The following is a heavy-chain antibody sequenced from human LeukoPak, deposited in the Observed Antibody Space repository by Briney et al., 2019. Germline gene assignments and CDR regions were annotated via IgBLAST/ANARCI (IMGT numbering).Heavy chain of an antibody. CDR2: IYYSGST. J-gene: IGHJ4*02. D-gene: IGHD3-10*01. V-gene: IGHV4-30-4*01. CDR3: ARDYYGSGSYSY. CDR1: GFTFSSCG. Sequence: LRLSCAASGFTFSSCGMSWVRQPPGKGLEWIGYIYYSGSTYYNPSLKSRVTISVDTSKNQFSLKLSSVTAADAAVYYCARDYYGSGSYSYWGQGTLVTVSS.